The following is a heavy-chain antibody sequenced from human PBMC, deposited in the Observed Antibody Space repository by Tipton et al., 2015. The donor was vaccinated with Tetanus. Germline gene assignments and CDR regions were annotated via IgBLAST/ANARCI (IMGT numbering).Heavy chain of an antibody. CDR2: ISYSAST. D-gene: IGHD4-17*01. Sequence: TLSLTCSVSGASIRNFTYYWGWIRQSPGKGLEWIGAISYSASTYYNPSLKSRVTISVDTSQSRLSLELTSVTAADTAVYFCIGYDYGDYYFDYWGQGTLVTVSS. CDR1: GASIRNFTYY. J-gene: IGHJ4*02. V-gene: IGHV4-39*01. CDR3: IGYDYGDYYFDY.